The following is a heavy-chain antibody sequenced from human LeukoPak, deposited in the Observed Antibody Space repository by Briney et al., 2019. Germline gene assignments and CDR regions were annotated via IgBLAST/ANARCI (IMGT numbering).Heavy chain of an antibody. CDR3: ARDRCSGYSCYNFDY. J-gene: IGHJ4*02. V-gene: IGHV3-21*01. CDR1: GFTFNTYS. Sequence: GGSLRLSCAASGFTFNTYSMNWVRQAPGKGLEWVSSISTTSSYIYYADSVKGLFTISRDNAKNSLYLQMNSLRAEDTAVYYCARDRCSGYSCYNFDYWGQGTLVTVSS. CDR2: ISTTSSYI. D-gene: IGHD2-15*01.